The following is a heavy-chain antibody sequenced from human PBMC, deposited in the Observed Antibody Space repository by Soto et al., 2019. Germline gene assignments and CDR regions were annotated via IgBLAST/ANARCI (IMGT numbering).Heavy chain of an antibody. CDR2: ISYDGSNK. V-gene: IGHV3-30*18. Sequence: GGSLRLSCAASGFTFSSYGMHWFRQAPGKGLEWVAVISYDGSNKYYADSVKGRFTISRDNSKNTLYLQMNSLRAEDTAVYYCAKAYCSSTSCPTYFDPWGQGTLVTVSS. CDR1: GFTFSSYG. CDR3: AKAYCSSTSCPTYFDP. D-gene: IGHD2-2*01. J-gene: IGHJ5*02.